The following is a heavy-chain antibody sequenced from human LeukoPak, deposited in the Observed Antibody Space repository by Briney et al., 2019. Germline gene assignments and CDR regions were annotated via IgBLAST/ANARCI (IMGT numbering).Heavy chain of an antibody. Sequence: GASVKVSCKASGGTFSSYAISWVRQAPGQGLEWMGRIIPILGIANYAQKFQGRVTITADKSTSTAYMELSSLRSEDTAVYYCAIAVAGRSNLWYIDLWGRGTLVTVSS. CDR3: AIAVAGRSNLWYIDL. J-gene: IGHJ2*01. D-gene: IGHD6-19*01. CDR1: GGTFSSYA. V-gene: IGHV1-69*04. CDR2: IIPILGIA.